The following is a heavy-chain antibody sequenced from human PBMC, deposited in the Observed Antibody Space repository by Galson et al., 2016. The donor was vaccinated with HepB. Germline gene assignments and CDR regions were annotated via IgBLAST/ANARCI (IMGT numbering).Heavy chain of an antibody. CDR3: ASNGWYCLDY. V-gene: IGHV4-4*02. CDR1: GGSISNDNW. J-gene: IGHJ4*01. Sequence: SETLSLTCTVSGGSISNDNWWSWVRQSPGKGLEWIGEIYRSGSTHYNPSLKSRATISVDKSNNRFSLRLNSVSAADTAIHFCASNGWYCLDYWGHGTLVTVSS. CDR2: IYRSGST. D-gene: IGHD6-19*01.